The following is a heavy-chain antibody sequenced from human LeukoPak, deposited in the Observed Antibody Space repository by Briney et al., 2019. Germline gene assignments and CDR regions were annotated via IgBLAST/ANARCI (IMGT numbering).Heavy chain of an antibody. Sequence: GGSLRLSCAASGFTFSSYEMNWVRQAPGKGLEWVSYISSSGSPIYYADSVEGRFTISRDNAKNSLYLQVNSLRAEDTAVYYCVLRGAVAAADFWGQGTLVTVSS. CDR1: GFTFSSYE. J-gene: IGHJ4*02. V-gene: IGHV3-48*03. CDR3: VLRGAVAAADF. CDR2: ISSSGSPI. D-gene: IGHD6-19*01.